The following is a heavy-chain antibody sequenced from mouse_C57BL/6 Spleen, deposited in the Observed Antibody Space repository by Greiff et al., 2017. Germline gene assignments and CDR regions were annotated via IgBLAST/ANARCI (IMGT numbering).Heavy chain of an antibody. Sequence: VQLQQSGPELVKPGASVKMSCKASGYTFTDYNMHWVKQSHGKSLEWIGYINPNNGGTSYNQKFKGKATLTVNKSSSTAYMELRSLTSEDSAVYYCARWLLLYYYAMDYWGQGTSGTVSS. J-gene: IGHJ4*01. D-gene: IGHD2-3*01. CDR1: GYTFTDYN. V-gene: IGHV1-22*01. CDR2: INPNNGGT. CDR3: ARWLLLYYYAMDY.